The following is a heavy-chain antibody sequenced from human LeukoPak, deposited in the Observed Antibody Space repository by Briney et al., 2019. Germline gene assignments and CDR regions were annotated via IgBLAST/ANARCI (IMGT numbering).Heavy chain of an antibody. CDR2: INHSGST. CDR1: GGSFSGYY. CDR3: ARTLAAAGLYYYYGMDV. J-gene: IGHJ6*02. Sequence: SETLSLTCAVYGGSFSGYYWSWIRQPPGKGLEWIGEINHSGSTNYNPSLKSRVTISVDTSKNQFSLKLSSVAAADTAVYYCARTLAAAGLYYYYGMDVWGQGTTVTVSS. V-gene: IGHV4-34*01. D-gene: IGHD6-13*01.